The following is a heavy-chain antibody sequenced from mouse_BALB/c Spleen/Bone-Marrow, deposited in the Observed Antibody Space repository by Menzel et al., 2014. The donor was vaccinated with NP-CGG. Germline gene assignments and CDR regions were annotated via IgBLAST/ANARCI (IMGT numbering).Heavy chain of an antibody. Sequence: VKLVESGPGLVAPSQSLSITCTVSGFSLTDYGVSWIRQPPGKGLEWLGVIWGGGSTYYNPALKSRLSISKDNSKSQVFLKMNSLQTDDTAMYYCAKHYGSYYAMDYWGQGTSVTVSS. J-gene: IGHJ4*01. D-gene: IGHD1-1*01. CDR3: AKHYGSYYAMDY. V-gene: IGHV2-6-5*01. CDR2: IWGGGST. CDR1: GFSLTDYG.